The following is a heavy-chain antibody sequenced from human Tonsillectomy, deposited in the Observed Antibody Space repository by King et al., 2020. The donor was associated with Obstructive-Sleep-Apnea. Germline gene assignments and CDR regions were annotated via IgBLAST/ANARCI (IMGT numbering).Heavy chain of an antibody. J-gene: IGHJ6*02. Sequence: VQLVESGGGVVQPGRSLRLSCAASGFTFSSYDMHWVRQAPGKGLSWVAVISYDGSNKYYVDSVKGRFTISRDNSKNTLYLQMNSLRAEDTAVYYCAKEPLYSSGWTSYYYYYGMDVWGQGTPVTVSS. D-gene: IGHD6-19*01. CDR2: ISYDGSNK. V-gene: IGHV3-30*18. CDR1: GFTFSSYD. CDR3: AKEPLYSSGWTSYYYYYGMDV.